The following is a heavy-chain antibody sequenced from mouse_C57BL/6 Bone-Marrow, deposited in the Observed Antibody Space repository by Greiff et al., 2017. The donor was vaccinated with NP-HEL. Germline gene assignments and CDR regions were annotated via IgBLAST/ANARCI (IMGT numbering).Heavy chain of an antibody. CDR1: GYAFSSYW. CDR2: IYPGDGDT. CDR3: AIITTVVAYWYFDV. V-gene: IGHV1-80*01. J-gene: IGHJ1*03. Sequence: QVHLKQSGAELVKPGASVKISCKASGYAFSSYWMNWVKQRPGKGLEWIGQIYPGDGDTNYNGKFKGKATLTADKSSSTAYMQLSSLTSEDSAVYFCAIITTVVAYWYFDVWGTGTTVTVSS. D-gene: IGHD1-1*01.